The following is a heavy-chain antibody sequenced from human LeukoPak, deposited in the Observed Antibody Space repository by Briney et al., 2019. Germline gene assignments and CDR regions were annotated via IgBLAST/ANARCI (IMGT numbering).Heavy chain of an antibody. CDR3: ARDLRSVGFDI. CDR1: GGSISSYY. V-gene: IGHV4-59*01. D-gene: IGHD2-15*01. Sequence: SETLSLTCTVSGGSISSYYWSWIRQPPGKGLEWNGFVFYSGSTNYNPSLKSRVTMSVDTSKNQFSLKLSSVTAADTAVYYCARDLRSVGFDIWGQGTMVTVSS. J-gene: IGHJ3*02. CDR2: VFYSGST.